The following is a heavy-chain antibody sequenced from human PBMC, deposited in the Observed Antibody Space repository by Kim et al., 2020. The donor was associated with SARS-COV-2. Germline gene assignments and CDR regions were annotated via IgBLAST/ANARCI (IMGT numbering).Heavy chain of an antibody. Sequence: TLSLTCSVSGGSIGSGDYYWSWIRQHPGKGLEWIGYIYYSGNTYYKPSLQSRLIIAVDTSKNLFSLILSSVTAADTAMYYCARGTPSVSAAFDIWGQGT. V-gene: IGHV4-31*03. D-gene: IGHD2-15*01. CDR3: ARGTPSVSAAFDI. J-gene: IGHJ3*02. CDR2: IYYSGNT. CDR1: GGSIGSGDYY.